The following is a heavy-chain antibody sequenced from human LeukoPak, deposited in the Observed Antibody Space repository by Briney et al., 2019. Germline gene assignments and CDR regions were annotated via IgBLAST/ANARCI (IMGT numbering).Heavy chain of an antibody. CDR2: IIPIFGTA. J-gene: IGHJ5*02. CDR3: ARDKNSPWFDP. V-gene: IGHV1-69*13. D-gene: IGHD2-21*01. Sequence: SVKVSCKGSGYTLSNHAFSWARQAPGQGLEWMGGIIPIFGTANYAQKFQGRVTITADESTSTAYMELSSLRSEDTAVYYCARDKNSPWFDPWGQGTLVTVSS. CDR1: GYTLSNHA.